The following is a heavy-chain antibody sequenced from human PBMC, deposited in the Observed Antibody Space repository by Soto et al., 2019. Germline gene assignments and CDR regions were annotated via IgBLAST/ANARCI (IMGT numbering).Heavy chain of an antibody. CDR1: GGTFSSYA. D-gene: IGHD7-27*01. Sequence: QVQLVQSGAEVKKPGSSVKVSCKASGGTFSSYAISWVRQAPGQGLEWMGGIIPIFGTADYAQKFQGRVTITADESTSTGYMDLSRLRSEDTAVYYCASPPSHYYYYGMAVWGQGTTVTVSS. CDR3: ASPPSHYYYYGMAV. V-gene: IGHV1-69*12. J-gene: IGHJ6*02. CDR2: IIPIFGTA.